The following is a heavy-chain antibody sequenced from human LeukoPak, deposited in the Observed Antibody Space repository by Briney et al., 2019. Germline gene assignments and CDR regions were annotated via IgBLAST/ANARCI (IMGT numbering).Heavy chain of an antibody. Sequence: GGSLRLSCAGSGYTFTDYWMHWVRQAPGKGLEWVASVTKDGGETYYVDSAKGRFTISRDNAKNSVHLQMSSLRDEDTAGYWGRRGPWDDHGWGQGTLVTVSS. J-gene: IGHJ4*02. CDR1: GYTFTDYW. CDR2: VTKDGGET. CDR3: RRGPWDDHG. D-gene: IGHD1-14*01. V-gene: IGHV3-7*01.